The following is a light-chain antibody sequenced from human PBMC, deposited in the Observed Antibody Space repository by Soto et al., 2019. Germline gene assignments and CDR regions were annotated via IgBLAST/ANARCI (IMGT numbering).Light chain of an antibody. CDR1: QSISSW. V-gene: IGKV1-5*01. CDR2: DAS. J-gene: IGKJ1*01. CDR3: QQYNSYSRT. Sequence: DIQMTQSPSTLSASVGDRVTITCRASQSISSWLAWYQQKPGKAPKLLIYDASSLESGVPSRFSGSGSGTEFTLTISSLQPDGFATYYCQQYNSYSRTFGQGTKWIS.